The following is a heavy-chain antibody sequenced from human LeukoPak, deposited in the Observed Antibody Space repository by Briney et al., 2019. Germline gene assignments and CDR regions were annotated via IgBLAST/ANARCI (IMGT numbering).Heavy chain of an antibody. Sequence: GGSLRLSCAASGFAFTMYAMNWVRQAPGKGLEWVSRISGSGDNTYYADSVKGRFTISRDNSKNTLYLQMNSLRAEDTAVYYCARDNDLLRYFDWPLDYWGQGTLVTVSS. D-gene: IGHD3-9*01. CDR3: ARDNDLLRYFDWPLDY. J-gene: IGHJ4*02. CDR2: ISGSGDNT. V-gene: IGHV3-23*01. CDR1: GFAFTMYA.